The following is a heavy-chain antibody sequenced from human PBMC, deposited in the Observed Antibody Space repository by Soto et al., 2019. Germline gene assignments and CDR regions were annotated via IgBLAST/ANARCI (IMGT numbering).Heavy chain of an antibody. CDR3: ATDGPSNSGNLYAFDI. V-gene: IGHV1-18*01. D-gene: IGHD5-12*01. CDR1: GYSFTSFG. CDR2: VNAYNGNT. J-gene: IGHJ3*02. Sequence: QVQLVQSGGEVKKPGASVKVSCKASGYSFTSFGVNWVRQAPGQGLEWMGWVNAYNGNTNYAQNLQGRVTMATDTSTNTAYLELRSLRSDDTAVYFCATDGPSNSGNLYAFDIWGQGTMVTVSA.